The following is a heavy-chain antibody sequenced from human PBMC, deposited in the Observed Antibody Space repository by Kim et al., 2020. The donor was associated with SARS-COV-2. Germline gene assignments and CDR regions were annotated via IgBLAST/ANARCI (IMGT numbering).Heavy chain of an antibody. D-gene: IGHD3-22*01. CDR1: GFTFSNAW. CDR3: TTEVRYDSINWFDP. CDR2: IKSKTDGGTT. V-gene: IGHV3-15*01. J-gene: IGHJ5*02. Sequence: GGSLRLSCAASGFTFSNAWMSWVRQAPGKGLEWVGRIKSKTDGGTTDYAAPVKGRFTISRDDSKNTLYLQMNSLKTEDTAVYYCTTEVRYDSINWFDPWGQGTLVTVSS.